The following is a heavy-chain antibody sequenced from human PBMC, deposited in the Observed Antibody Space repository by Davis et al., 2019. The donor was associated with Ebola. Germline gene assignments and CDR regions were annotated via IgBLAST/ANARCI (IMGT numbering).Heavy chain of an antibody. Sequence: GESLKIFCAASGFTFSSYGIHWVRQAPGKGLEWVAIISYDGSDIYYADSVKGRFTISRDNSKNTLSLQMNSLRAEDTAVYYCARSGKDLWFGELSYYFDYWGQGTLVTVSS. CDR3: ARSGKDLWFGELSYYFDY. D-gene: IGHD3-10*01. J-gene: IGHJ4*02. V-gene: IGHV3-30*03. CDR2: ISYDGSDI. CDR1: GFTFSSYG.